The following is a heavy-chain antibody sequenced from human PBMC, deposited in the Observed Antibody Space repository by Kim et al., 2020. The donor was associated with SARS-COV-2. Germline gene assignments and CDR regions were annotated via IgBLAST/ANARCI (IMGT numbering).Heavy chain of an antibody. CDR3: ARSPVGIAAGNRWFDP. J-gene: IGHJ5*02. CDR2: IYYSGST. CDR1: GGSISSYY. D-gene: IGHD6-13*01. Sequence: SETLSLTCTVSGGSISSYYWSWIRQPPGKGLEWIGYIYYSGSTNYNPSLKSRVTISVDTSKNQFSLKLSSVTAADTAVYYCARSPVGIAAGNRWFDPWGQGTLVTVPS. V-gene: IGHV4-59*08.